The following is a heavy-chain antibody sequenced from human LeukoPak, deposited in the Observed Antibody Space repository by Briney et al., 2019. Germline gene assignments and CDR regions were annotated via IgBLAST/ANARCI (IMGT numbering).Heavy chain of an antibody. D-gene: IGHD2-21*01. CDR1: GGSISSYY. J-gene: IGHJ5*02. V-gene: IGHV4-59*08. CDR3: ARLLGTHINYFDP. CDR2: IYYSGST. Sequence: SETLSLTCTVSGGSISSYYWSWIRQPPGKGLEWIGYIYYSGSTNYNPSLKSRVTISVDTSKNQFSLKLSSVTAADTAVYYCARLLGTHINYFDPWGQGTLVTVSS.